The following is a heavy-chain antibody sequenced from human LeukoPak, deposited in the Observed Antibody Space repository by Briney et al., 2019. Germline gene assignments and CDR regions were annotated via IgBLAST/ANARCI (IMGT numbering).Heavy chain of an antibody. V-gene: IGHV1-24*01. Sequence: ASVKVSCKVSGYTLTELSMHWVRQAPGKGLEWMGGFDPEDGETIYAQKFQGRVTMTEDTSTDTAYMELSSLRSEDTAVYYCATLPRYTGGPYYYCGMDVWGQGTTVTVSS. CDR3: ATLPRYTGGPYYYCGMDV. CDR2: FDPEDGET. J-gene: IGHJ6*02. D-gene: IGHD7-27*01. CDR1: GYTLTELS.